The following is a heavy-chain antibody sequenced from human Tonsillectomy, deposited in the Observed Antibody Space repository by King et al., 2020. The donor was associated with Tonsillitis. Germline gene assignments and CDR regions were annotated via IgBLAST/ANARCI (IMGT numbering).Heavy chain of an antibody. V-gene: IGHV3-48*04. CDR2: ISSSSSSI. CDR1: GFTLSNYN. J-gene: IGHJ2*01. CDR3: ARGQYDYGDYWYFDL. D-gene: IGHD4-17*01. Sequence: VQLVESGGGLVQPGGSLRLSCAASGFTLSNYNMNWVRQAPGKGLQWVSYISSSSSSIYYADSVKDRFTISRDNAENSLSLQMNSLRAEDTAVYYCARGQYDYGDYWYFDLWGRGTLVTVSS.